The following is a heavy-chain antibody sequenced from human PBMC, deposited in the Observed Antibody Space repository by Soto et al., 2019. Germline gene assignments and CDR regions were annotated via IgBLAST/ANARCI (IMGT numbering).Heavy chain of an antibody. D-gene: IGHD3-3*01. CDR2: ISAYNGNT. CDR1: GYTFTSYG. V-gene: IGHV1-18*01. Sequence: QVPLVQSGAEVKKPGASVKVSCKASGYTFTSYGISWVRQAPGQGLEWMGWISAYNGNTNYAQKLQGRVTMTTDTSTSTAYMELRSLRSDDTAVYYCARDLKRRSIFGVALDWGQGTLVTVSS. J-gene: IGHJ4*02. CDR3: ARDLKRRSIFGVALD.